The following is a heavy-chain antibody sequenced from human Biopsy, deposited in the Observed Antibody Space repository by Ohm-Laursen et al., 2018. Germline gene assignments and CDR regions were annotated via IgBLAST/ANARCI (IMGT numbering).Heavy chain of an antibody. D-gene: IGHD1-26*01. J-gene: IGHJ6*02. CDR1: GYTFTDYS. CDR2: VNPNRGAT. Sequence: ASVKVSCKASGYTFTDYSLHWVRQAPGQGLEWMGWVNPNRGATNYAQKFQGRVAMTRDTSITTAYLELSSLRSDDTAVYYCARREQLFKPWELLVRGPNGYSYKSMDVWGHGTTVTVSS. V-gene: IGHV1-2*02. CDR3: ARREQLFKPWELLVRGPNGYSYKSMDV.